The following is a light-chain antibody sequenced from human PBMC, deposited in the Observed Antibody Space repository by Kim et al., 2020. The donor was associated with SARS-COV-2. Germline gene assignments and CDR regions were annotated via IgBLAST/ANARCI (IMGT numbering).Light chain of an antibody. Sequence: APNNCKSSQNILLTYNNKYCLACNEQKPGQPPKLILYWASTRDSGVPDRFSGSGSRTDSTLTIASLQAEDVAVYFCQQHCTTPLTFGGGTRVEIK. CDR2: WAS. CDR3: QQHCTTPLT. CDR1: QNILLTYNNKYC. J-gene: IGKJ4*01. V-gene: IGKV4-1*01.